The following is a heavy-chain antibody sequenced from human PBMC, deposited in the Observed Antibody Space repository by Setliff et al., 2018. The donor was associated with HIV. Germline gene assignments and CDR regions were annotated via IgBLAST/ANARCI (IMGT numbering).Heavy chain of an antibody. CDR3: ARHGVDDTSANYFRFGVHDH. D-gene: IGHD3-22*01. Sequence: SETLSLTCTVSGGSVSSSSSYWGWIRQPPGKGLERIGNVCYSRSSYYNPSLKSRVTISVDTSKNQFSLKLSSVTAADTAVYYCARHGVDDTSANYFRFGVHDHWGQGTLVTVSS. CDR2: VCYSRSS. V-gene: IGHV4-39*01. CDR1: GGSVSSSSSY. J-gene: IGHJ4*02.